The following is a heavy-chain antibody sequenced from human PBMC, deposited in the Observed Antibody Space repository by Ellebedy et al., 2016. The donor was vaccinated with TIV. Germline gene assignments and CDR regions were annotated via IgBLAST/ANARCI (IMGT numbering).Heavy chain of an antibody. Sequence: GESLKIPCSASGFPLSSHAMHWVRQAPGKGLEHVSAINHNGASTYYADSVKGRFTISRDNSKNTLYLQMNSLRAEDTATYYCVKGSGTMDVWGQGTTVTVSS. D-gene: IGHD1-1*01. J-gene: IGHJ6*02. CDR1: GFPLSSHA. CDR3: VKGSGTMDV. V-gene: IGHV3-64*04. CDR2: INHNGAST.